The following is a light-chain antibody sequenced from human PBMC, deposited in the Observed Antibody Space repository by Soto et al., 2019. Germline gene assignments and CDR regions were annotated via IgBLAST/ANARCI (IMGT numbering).Light chain of an antibody. Sequence: QSALTQPPSASGSPGQSVTISCTGTSSDVGGYNYVSWYQQHPGKAPKLMIYEVSKRPSGVPDRFSGSKSGNTASLTVSGPEVEDEDDYYCSSYSGSNNYVFGTGTKVTVL. CDR2: EVS. J-gene: IGLJ1*01. CDR3: SSYSGSNNYV. V-gene: IGLV2-8*01. CDR1: SSDVGGYNY.